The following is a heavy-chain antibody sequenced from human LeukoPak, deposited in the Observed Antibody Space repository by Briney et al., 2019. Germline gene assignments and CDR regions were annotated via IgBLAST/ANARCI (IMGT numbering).Heavy chain of an antibody. D-gene: IGHD2-21*02. J-gene: IGHJ3*02. CDR3: ARLECGGDCYSSAFDI. Sequence: PGGSLRLSCTASGFTFSNFWMGWVRQAPGKGLEWVANIKQDETEKFYLGSVKGRFTISRDNAKNSLYLQMNSLRVEDTALYYCARLECGGDCYSSAFDIWGQGTMVTVSS. CDR1: GFTFSNFW. CDR2: IKQDETEK. V-gene: IGHV3-7*03.